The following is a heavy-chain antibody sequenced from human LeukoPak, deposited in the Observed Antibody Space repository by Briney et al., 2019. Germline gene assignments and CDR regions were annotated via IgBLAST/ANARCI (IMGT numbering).Heavy chain of an antibody. Sequence: SGGSLRLSCAASGFTLSNHWMTWVRQVPGRGPEWVANVNRDGSETYYLDSVNGRFTISKDNAKNSLYLQMNSLRAEDTVLYHCARNNGMDVWGQGTTVIVSS. V-gene: IGHV3-7*03. CDR2: VNRDGSET. J-gene: IGHJ6*02. CDR3: ARNNGMDV. CDR1: GFTLSNHW.